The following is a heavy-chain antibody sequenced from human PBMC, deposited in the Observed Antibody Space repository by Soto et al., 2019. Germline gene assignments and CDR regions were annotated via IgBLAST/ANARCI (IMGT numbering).Heavy chain of an antibody. CDR1: GYNFKNYA. CDR3: VRDDRAISGVVTLDY. J-gene: IGHJ4*02. CDR2: SNEGSGNS. D-gene: IGHD3-3*01. V-gene: IGHV1-3*01. Sequence: QVQLVQSGAEVKRPGASVRVSCKASGYNFKNYAIHWVRQAPGQRLEWMGWSNEGSGNSRYSQKFQGRVSITRDTSGNTVYMDLSSLNSEDTATYYSVRDDRAISGVVTLDYWGPGTLVTVSS.